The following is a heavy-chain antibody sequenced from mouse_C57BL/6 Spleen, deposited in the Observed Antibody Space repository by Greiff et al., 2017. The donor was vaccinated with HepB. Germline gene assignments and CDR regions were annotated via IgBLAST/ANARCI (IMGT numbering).Heavy chain of an antibody. CDR3: TRAYGNLYAMDY. V-gene: IGHV5-9-1*02. CDR2: ISSGGDYI. CDR1: GFPFSSYA. Sequence: EVKLMESGEGLVKPGGSLKLPCAASGFPFSSYAMSWVRQTPEKRLEWVAYISSGGDYIYYADTVKGRFTISRDNARNTLYLHMSSLKSEDTALYYCTRAYGNLYAMDYWGQGTSVTVSS. J-gene: IGHJ4*01. D-gene: IGHD2-1*01.